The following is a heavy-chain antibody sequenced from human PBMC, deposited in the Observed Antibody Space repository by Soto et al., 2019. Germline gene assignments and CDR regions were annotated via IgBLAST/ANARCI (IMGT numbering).Heavy chain of an antibody. Sequence: GASVTVSCKASGGTFSSYAIIWVRQTPGQGLEWMGGIIPIFGTANYAQKFQGRVTITADESTSTAYMELSSLRSEDTAVYYCAVANCGGDCYFGYWGQGTLVTVSS. CDR3: AVANCGGDCYFGY. CDR2: IIPIFGTA. D-gene: IGHD2-21*02. V-gene: IGHV1-69*13. CDR1: GGTFSSYA. J-gene: IGHJ4*02.